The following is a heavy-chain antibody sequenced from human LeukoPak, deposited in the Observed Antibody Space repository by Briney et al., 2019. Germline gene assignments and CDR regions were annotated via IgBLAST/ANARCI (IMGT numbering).Heavy chain of an antibody. CDR1: GYTLTELS. V-gene: IGHV1-24*01. D-gene: IGHD3-10*01. J-gene: IGHJ4*02. CDR3: ATRITDSGSYYTPPSPVNLRV. CDR2: FDPEDGET. Sequence: ASVKVSCKVSGYTLTELSMHWVRQAPGKGLEWMGGFDPEDGETIYAQKFQGRVTMTEDTSTDTAYMELSSLRSGDTAIYYCATRITDSGSYYTPPSPVNLRVWGQGTLVTVSS.